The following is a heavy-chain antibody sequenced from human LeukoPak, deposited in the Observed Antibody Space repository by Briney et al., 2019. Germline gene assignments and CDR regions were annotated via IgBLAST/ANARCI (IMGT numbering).Heavy chain of an antibody. CDR1: SGSISTCY. V-gene: IGHV4-59*01. Sequence: SETLSLTCTLSSGSISTCYWNWIRQPPGKGLEWIGSVYYSGSNNYNPSLKSRVTISVDTSNNRFSLKLSSVTAAATAVFYCARGGSRSYTSSTLDYWGQGTLVTVSS. CDR3: ARGGSRSYTSSTLDY. CDR2: VYYSGSN. D-gene: IGHD6-6*01. J-gene: IGHJ4*02.